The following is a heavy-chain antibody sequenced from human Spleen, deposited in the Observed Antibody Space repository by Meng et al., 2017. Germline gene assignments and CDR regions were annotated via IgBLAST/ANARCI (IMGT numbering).Heavy chain of an antibody. J-gene: IGHJ2*01. CDR2: INHSGST. Sequence: QVPLTESGPGLVKPPQNLSLTGSGSGDSIRSGGYYWSWIRQPPGKGLEWIGEINHSGSTNYNPSLKSRVTISVDTSKNQFSLKLSSVTAADTAVYYCARGLYYGSGSWYFDLWGRGTLVTVSS. CDR3: ARGLYYGSGSWYFDL. V-gene: IGHV4-31*02. CDR1: GDSIRSGGYY. D-gene: IGHD3-10*01.